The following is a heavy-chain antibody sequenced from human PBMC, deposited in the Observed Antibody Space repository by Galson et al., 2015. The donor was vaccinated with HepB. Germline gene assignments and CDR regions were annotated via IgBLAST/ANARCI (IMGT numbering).Heavy chain of an antibody. D-gene: IGHD3-3*01. CDR3: ARAYREQSDFWSNYYYFDY. CDR1: GFTFKHYS. J-gene: IGHJ4*02. Sequence: SLRLSCAASGFTFKHYSMNWVRQAPGKGLEWISYISSSGNTIYYADSVKGRFIISRDNAKDTLSLQMFGLRDEDTAVYYCARAYREQSDFWSNYYYFDYWGQGTLVTVSS. V-gene: IGHV3-48*02. CDR2: ISSSGNTI.